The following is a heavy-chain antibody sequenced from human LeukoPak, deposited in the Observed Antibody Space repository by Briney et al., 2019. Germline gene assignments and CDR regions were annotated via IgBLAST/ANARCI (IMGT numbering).Heavy chain of an antibody. J-gene: IGHJ3*02. Sequence: SETLSLTCTVSGGSISSYYWSWIRQPPGKGLEWIGYIYYSGSTNYNPSLKGRVTISVDTSKNQFSLKLSSVTAADTAVYYCARTYYYDSRDDAFDIWGQGTMVTVSS. CDR3: ARTYYYDSRDDAFDI. V-gene: IGHV4-59*08. CDR2: IYYSGST. D-gene: IGHD3-22*01. CDR1: GGSISSYY.